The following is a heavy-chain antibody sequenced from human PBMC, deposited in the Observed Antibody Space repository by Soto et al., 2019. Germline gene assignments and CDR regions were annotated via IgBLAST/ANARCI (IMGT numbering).Heavy chain of an antibody. CDR1: GGSFSGYY. CDR3: ARGSPLFINYDPTEDFDY. CDR2: INHSGST. D-gene: IGHD3-3*01. Sequence: SETLSLTCAVYGGSFSGYYWSWIRQPPGKGLEWIGEINHSGSTNYNPSLKSRVTISVDTSKNQFSLELSSVTAADTAVYYCARGSPLFINYDPTEDFDYWGQGTLVTVSS. V-gene: IGHV4-34*01. J-gene: IGHJ4*02.